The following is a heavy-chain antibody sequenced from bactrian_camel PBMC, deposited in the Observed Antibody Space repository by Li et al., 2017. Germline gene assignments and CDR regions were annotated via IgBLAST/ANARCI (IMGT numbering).Heavy chain of an antibody. J-gene: IGHJ4*01. CDR2: INSGGGAT. Sequence: VQLVESGGGLVQPGGSLRLSCAASGFTFNAYAMAWVRQAPGKGLEWVSGINSGGGATLYSPSVEGRFTISRDNVKNTLYLQLDSLNTEDTAMYYCAKDPKMYGGSWLSPDIDHWGQGTQVTVS. CDR1: GFTFNAYA. CDR3: AKDPKMYGGSWLSPDIDH. D-gene: IGHD6*01. V-gene: IGHV3S42*01.